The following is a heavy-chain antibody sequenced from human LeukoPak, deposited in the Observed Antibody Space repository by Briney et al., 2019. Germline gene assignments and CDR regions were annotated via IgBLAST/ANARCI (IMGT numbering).Heavy chain of an antibody. Sequence: PGRSLRLSCTVSGFTFGDYAMSWVRQAPGKGLEWVGFIRSKAYGGTTEYAASVKGRFTISRDDSKSIAYLQMNSLKTEDTAVYYCTGRFLGWLLYSDYWGQGTLVTVSS. CDR3: TGRFLGWLLYSDY. V-gene: IGHV3-49*04. J-gene: IGHJ4*02. CDR2: IRSKAYGGTT. CDR1: GFTFGDYA. D-gene: IGHD3-3*01.